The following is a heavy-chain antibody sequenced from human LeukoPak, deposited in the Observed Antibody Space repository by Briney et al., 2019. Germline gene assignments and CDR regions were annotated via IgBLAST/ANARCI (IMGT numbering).Heavy chain of an antibody. CDR1: GFTFSSYS. Sequence: GGSLRLSCAASGFTFSSYSMNWVRQAPGRGLEWVSSISSSSSYIYYADSVKGRFTISRDNAKNSLYLQMNSLRAEDTAVYYCARVPSHDYGEWGQGTLVTVSS. J-gene: IGHJ4*02. CDR2: ISSSSSYI. D-gene: IGHD4-17*01. CDR3: ARVPSHDYGE. V-gene: IGHV3-21*01.